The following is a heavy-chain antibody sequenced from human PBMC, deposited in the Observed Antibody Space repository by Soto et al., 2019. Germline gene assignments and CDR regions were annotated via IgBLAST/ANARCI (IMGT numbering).Heavy chain of an antibody. CDR1: GGSISSGNYY. D-gene: IGHD2-15*01. CDR3: ATMGTPATGLYYCDY. Sequence: QVQLQESGPGLVKPSQTLSLTCTVSGGSISSGNYYWSWIRQPPGKGLEWFGFISYSGSAYYNPSLKSRVTISVYTSENQFSLNLSFVTAPDTAVYYCATMGTPATGLYYCDYWDQGTLVTVSS. J-gene: IGHJ4*02. CDR2: ISYSGSA. V-gene: IGHV4-30-4*01.